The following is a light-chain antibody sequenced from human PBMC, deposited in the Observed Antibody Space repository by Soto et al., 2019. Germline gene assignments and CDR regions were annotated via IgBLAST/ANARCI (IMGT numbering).Light chain of an antibody. J-gene: IGLJ1*01. CDR2: EVS. CDR3: SSCAGSDNPYV. Sequence: QSALTQPPSASGSPGQSVTISCTGTSSDVGGCKFVSWYQQYPGKAPKLIIYEVSKRPSGVPDRFSGSKSGNTASLTVSGLQADDEADYYCSSCAGSDNPYVFGTGAKLTVL. V-gene: IGLV2-8*01. CDR1: SSDVGGCKF.